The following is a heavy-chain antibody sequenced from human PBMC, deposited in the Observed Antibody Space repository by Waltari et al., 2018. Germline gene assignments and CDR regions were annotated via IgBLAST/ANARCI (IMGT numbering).Heavy chain of an antibody. CDR3: ARDKGVGVNYYYGMDV. CDR2: INTNTGNP. J-gene: IGHJ6*02. Sequence: QVQLVQSGAEVKKPGASLKVSCKASGYTFTSYAMNWVRQATGQGLEWMGWINTNTGNPTYAQGFTGRFVFSLDTSVSTAYLQISSLKAEDTAVYYCARDKGVGVNYYYGMDVWGQGTTVTVSS. D-gene: IGHD3-10*01. CDR1: GYTFTSYA. V-gene: IGHV7-4-1*02.